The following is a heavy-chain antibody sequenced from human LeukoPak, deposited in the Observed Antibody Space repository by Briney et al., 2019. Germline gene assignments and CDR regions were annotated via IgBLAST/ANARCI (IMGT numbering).Heavy chain of an antibody. J-gene: IGHJ4*02. CDR2: INHSGNT. CDR1: NESFSDYY. CDR3: TRHGRGRGIRYCTGGTCYGVLNYFEY. Sequence: PSETLSLTCGVHNESFSDYYWSWIRQPPGKGLEWIGEINHSGNTNYNPSLKSRVTMSVDTSKNQFSLKLTSVTAADTAVYYCTRHGRGRGIRYCTGGTCYGVLNYFEYWGQGTLVTVSS. D-gene: IGHD2-15*01. V-gene: IGHV4-34*01.